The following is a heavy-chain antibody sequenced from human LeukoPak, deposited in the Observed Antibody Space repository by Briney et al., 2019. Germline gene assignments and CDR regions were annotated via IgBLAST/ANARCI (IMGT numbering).Heavy chain of an antibody. CDR1: GSTFRSHG. Sequence: GGSLRLSCVASGSTFRSHGMNWVRQAPGKGLEWVSGISPNGVITYYAAPVKGRFTISRDDSDNTLYLQMNSLKNEDTAVYYCVTEVSGSSPTWGQGTLVTVSS. CDR2: ISPNGVIT. J-gene: IGHJ4*02. D-gene: IGHD1-26*01. V-gene: IGHV3-23*01. CDR3: VTEVSGSSPT.